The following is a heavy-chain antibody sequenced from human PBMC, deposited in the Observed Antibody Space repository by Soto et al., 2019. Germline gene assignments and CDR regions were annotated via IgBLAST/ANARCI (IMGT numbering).Heavy chain of an antibody. CDR3: ARDMGGYDWGFDY. Sequence: QVQLVESGGGVVQPGRSLRLSCAASGFTFSLYGMHWVRQAPGKGLEWVSLIWYDESNKYYVDYVKDRFTISRDNSKNTLYRQMNSLRVEDTAVYYCARDMGGYDWGFDYWGQGTLVTVSS. J-gene: IGHJ4*02. V-gene: IGHV3-33*01. CDR1: GFTFSLYG. CDR2: IWYDESNK. D-gene: IGHD5-12*01.